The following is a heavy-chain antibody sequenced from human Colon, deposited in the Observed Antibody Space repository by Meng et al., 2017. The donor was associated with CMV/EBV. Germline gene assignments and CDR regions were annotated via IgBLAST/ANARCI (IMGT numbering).Heavy chain of an antibody. CDR3: VRDRITVSGNWFDP. Sequence: VSGGSSIGDYYWTWIRQPPGKGLEWIGYIHDSGSTQYNPSLQSRLTMSIDTSKNQFSLKLSSVTAADTAVYYCVRDRITVSGNWFDPWGQGTPVTVSS. J-gene: IGHJ5*02. CDR1: GGSSIGDYY. D-gene: IGHD3-16*01. V-gene: IGHV4-30-4*01. CDR2: IHDSGST.